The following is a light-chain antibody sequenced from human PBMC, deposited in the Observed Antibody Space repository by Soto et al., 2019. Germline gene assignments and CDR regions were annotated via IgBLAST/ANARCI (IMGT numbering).Light chain of an antibody. J-gene: IGKJ5*01. CDR3: QQYSSSPS. V-gene: IGKV3-15*01. CDR1: QSVSTN. CDR2: GAS. Sequence: EIVMTQSPTTLSVSPGERATLSCRASQSVSTNLAWYQQKPRQVPSLLIYGASTRASGIPARFSGSGSGTEFTLTIGSLQSEDFAVYYCQQYSSSPSFGQGTRLEIK.